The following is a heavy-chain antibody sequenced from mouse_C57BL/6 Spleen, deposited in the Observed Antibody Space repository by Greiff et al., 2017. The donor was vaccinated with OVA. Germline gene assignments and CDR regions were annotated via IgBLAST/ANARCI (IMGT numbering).Heavy chain of an antibody. J-gene: IGHJ3*01. D-gene: IGHD1-1*01. CDR3: ARSSGSSSSLSFAD. CDR2: IDPSDSYT. Sequence: QVQLQQPGAELVKPGASVKLSCKASGYTFTSYWMQWVKQRPGQGLEWIGEIDPSDSYTNYNQKFKGKATLTVDTSSSTAYMQLSSLTSEDSAVYYCARSSGSSSSLSFADWGQGTLVTVSA. CDR1: GYTFTSYW. V-gene: IGHV1-50*01.